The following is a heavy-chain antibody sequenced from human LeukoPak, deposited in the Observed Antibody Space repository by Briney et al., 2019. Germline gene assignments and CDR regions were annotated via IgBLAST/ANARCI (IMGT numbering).Heavy chain of an antibody. CDR1: GFTFSSYW. D-gene: IGHD3-22*01. CDR3: VKSGYARGEYFDY. Sequence: GGSLRLSCAASGFTFSSYWMHWVRQAPGKGLVWVSRSNSDASSTSYADSVKGRFTISRDNAKNTLYLQMNSLRAEDTAVYYCVKSGYARGEYFDYLGQGTLVTVS. CDR2: SNSDASST. J-gene: IGHJ4*02. V-gene: IGHV3-74*01.